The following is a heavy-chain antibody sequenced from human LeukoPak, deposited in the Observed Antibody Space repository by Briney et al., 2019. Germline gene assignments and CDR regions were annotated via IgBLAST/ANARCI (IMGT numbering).Heavy chain of an antibody. J-gene: IGHJ5*02. V-gene: IGHV3-21*01. CDR2: ISSSSSYI. CDR1: GFTFSSYS. CDR3: ARESAGYSSSWNWFDP. Sequence: GGSLRLSCAASGFTFSSYSMNWVRQAPGKGLEWVSSISSSSSYIYYADSVKGRFTISRDNAKNSLYLQMNSLRAEDTAVYYCARESAGYSSSWNWFDPWGQGTLVTVSS. D-gene: IGHD6-13*01.